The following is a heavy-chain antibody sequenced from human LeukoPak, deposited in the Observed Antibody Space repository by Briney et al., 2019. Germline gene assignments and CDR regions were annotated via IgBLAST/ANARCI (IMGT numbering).Heavy chain of an antibody. J-gene: IGHJ3*02. V-gene: IGHV3-33*01. CDR1: GFTHSSYL. Sequence: GRPLTLSCAASGFTHSSYLMQGVPEATDRGLEGVAVIWYDGSNDYYANSVKGRFTISRDNSKNTLYLQMNSLRAEDTAVCFCARKKTQDAFDIWGQGTMVTVSS. CDR3: ARKKTQDAFDI. CDR2: IWYDGSND.